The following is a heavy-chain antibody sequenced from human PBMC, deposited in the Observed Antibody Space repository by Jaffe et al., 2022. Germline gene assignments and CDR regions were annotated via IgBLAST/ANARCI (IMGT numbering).Heavy chain of an antibody. Sequence: QVQLVQSGAEVKKPGSSVKVSCKASGGTFSSYAISWVRQAPGQGLEWMGGIIPIFGTANYAQKFQGRVTITADESTSTAYMELSSLRSEDTAVYYCARVINDYGIYYYYYMDVWGKGTTVTVSS. CDR1: GGTFSSYA. V-gene: IGHV1-69*01. J-gene: IGHJ6*03. CDR3: ARVINDYGIYYYYYMDV. CDR2: IIPIFGTA. D-gene: IGHD4-17*01.